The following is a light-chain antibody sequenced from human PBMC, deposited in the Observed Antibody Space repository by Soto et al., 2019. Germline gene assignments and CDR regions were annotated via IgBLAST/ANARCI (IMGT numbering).Light chain of an antibody. CDR1: QNINNY. J-gene: IGKJ5*01. Sequence: IHMTQSPSSLSASVGYIVTITCQASQNINNYLNWYQQKPGRAPKLLIYDASNLEAGVPSRLRGSGSGTDFTFTISSMKPEDIATYYCQQYENIPTFGQGTRLEIK. CDR3: QQYENIPT. V-gene: IGKV1-33*01. CDR2: DAS.